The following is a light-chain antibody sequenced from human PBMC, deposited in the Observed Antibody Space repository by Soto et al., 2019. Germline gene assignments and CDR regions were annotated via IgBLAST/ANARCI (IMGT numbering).Light chain of an antibody. J-gene: IGKJ4*01. V-gene: IGKV3-20*01. CDR2: GAS. CDR1: QSVSSSY. Sequence: EIVLTQSPGTLSLSPGERATLSCRASQSVSSSYLAWYQQKTGQAPRLLIYGASSRATGIPDRFSGSGSGTAFTLTIRRLEPEDFAVYYCQQYCSSPLTFGGGTKVEIK. CDR3: QQYCSSPLT.